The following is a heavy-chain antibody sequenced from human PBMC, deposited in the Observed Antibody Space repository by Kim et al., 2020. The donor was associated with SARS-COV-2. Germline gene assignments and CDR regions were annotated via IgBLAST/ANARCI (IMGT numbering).Heavy chain of an antibody. J-gene: IGHJ6*02. D-gene: IGHD3-10*01. CDR1: GGSISRYY. V-gene: IGHV4-59*08. Sequence: SETLSLTCTVSGGSISRYYWSWIRQPPGKGLEWIGYIHYSGSTTCIPSLKCRVTMSVDTSKNRFSLRLSSVTAADTAVYYCAKYSGSASYLYYYGMDVWGQGTTVTVSS. CDR2: IHYSGST. CDR3: AKYSGSASYLYYYGMDV.